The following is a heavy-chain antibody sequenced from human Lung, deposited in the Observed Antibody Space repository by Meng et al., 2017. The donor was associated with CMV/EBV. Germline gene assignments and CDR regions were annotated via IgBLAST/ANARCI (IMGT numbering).Heavy chain of an antibody. V-gene: IGHV3-23*01. CDR1: EFSFSNYA. Sequence: GGSLRLXCAASEFSFSNYAMSWVRQAPGRGLAWVSAITASGGSTYYADSVKGRFTISRDNSKNTLYLQMNSLRAEDTALYYCAKAFSASWYREYYDDWGQG. CDR2: ITASGGST. CDR3: AKAFSASWYREYYDD. J-gene: IGHJ4*02. D-gene: IGHD6-13*01.